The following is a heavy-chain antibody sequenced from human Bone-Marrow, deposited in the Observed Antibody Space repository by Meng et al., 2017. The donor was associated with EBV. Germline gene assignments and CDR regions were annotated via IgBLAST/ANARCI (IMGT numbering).Heavy chain of an antibody. J-gene: IGHJ5*02. CDR3: ARPFPSWQSPRLDPFGA. V-gene: IGHV4-39*01. D-gene: IGHD6-19*01. Sequence: RASAPAQADPSPPLSLTCTVSGDSASSFSYWGWIRQPPGRGLEWIGSVHYTGSTYYSPSLKSRVTVSVDTSKNQFSLRLTSVTAADTAVYYCARPFPSWQSPRLDPFGAWGQGTLVTVSS. CDR2: VHYTGST. CDR1: GDSASSFSY.